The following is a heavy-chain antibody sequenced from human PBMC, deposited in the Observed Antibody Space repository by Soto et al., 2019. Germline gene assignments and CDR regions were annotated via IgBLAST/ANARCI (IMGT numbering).Heavy chain of an antibody. J-gene: IGHJ4*02. D-gene: IGHD1-26*01. CDR1: GFTFSSYS. CDR3: ATTIGGVGALGY. Sequence: PGGSLRLSCAASGFTFSSYSMNWVRQAPGKGREWVSSISSSSSYIYYADSVKGRFTISRDNAKNSLYLQMNSLRAEDSAVYYCATTIGGVGALGYWGQGTLVTVSS. V-gene: IGHV3-21*01. CDR2: ISSSSSYI.